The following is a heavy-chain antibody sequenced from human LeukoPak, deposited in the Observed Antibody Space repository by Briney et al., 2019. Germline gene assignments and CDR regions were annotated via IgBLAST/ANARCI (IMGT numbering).Heavy chain of an antibody. Sequence: GGSLRLSCAASGFSFSSYWMSWVRQAPGKGLEWVANIKQDGSAKPYVDSVKGRFTISRDNAKNSLFLQMNSLRAEDTAVYYCARDNGWSADFWGQGTLVTVSS. J-gene: IGHJ4*02. CDR1: GFSFSSYW. CDR2: IKQDGSAK. CDR3: ARDNGWSADF. D-gene: IGHD2-15*01. V-gene: IGHV3-7*03.